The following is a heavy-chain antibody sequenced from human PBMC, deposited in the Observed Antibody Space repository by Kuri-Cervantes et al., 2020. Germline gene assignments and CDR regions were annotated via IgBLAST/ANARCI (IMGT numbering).Heavy chain of an antibody. Sequence: SETLSLTCTVPGGSISSYYWSWIRQHPGKGLEWIGYIYYSGSTYYNPSLKSRVTISVDTSKNQFSLKLSSVSAADTAVYYCARGVVYDILTGYYARPHFDYWGQGTLVTVSS. CDR2: IYYSGST. CDR3: ARGVVYDILTGYYARPHFDY. CDR1: GGSISSYY. V-gene: IGHV4-59*06. D-gene: IGHD3-9*01. J-gene: IGHJ4*02.